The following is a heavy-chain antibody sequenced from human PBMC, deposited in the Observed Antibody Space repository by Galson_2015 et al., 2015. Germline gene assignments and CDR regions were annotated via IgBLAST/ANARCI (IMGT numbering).Heavy chain of an antibody. CDR2: IHAASGNT. J-gene: IGHJ6*02. D-gene: IGHD2-8*01. CDR1: GYTFTSYP. CDR3: ARRAPYCTAPGCSRYGMDF. V-gene: IGHV1-3*01. Sequence: SVKVSCKASGYTFTSYPIHWVRHAPGQRLEWMGWIHAASGNTKYSEKFQARVTFIRDRSASTAYMELSSLKSEDTAVYYCARRAPYCTAPGCSRYGMDFWGQGTTVTVSS.